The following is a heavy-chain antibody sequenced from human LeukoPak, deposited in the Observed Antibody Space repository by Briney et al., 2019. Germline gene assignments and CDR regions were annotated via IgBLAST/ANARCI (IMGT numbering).Heavy chain of an antibody. V-gene: IGHV1-18*01. D-gene: IGHD1-1*01. Sequence: GASVKVSCKSSGYTFTTYGINWVRQAPGQGLEWMGWISPSTGNTRYAQKVQGRVTMTTDTSTSSAYMELRSLTSDDTAIYYCARVCNWVVYNTRGDPTDFWGQGTLVTVSS. CDR1: GYTFTTYG. CDR3: ARVCNWVVYNTRGDPTDF. J-gene: IGHJ4*02. CDR2: ISPSTGNT.